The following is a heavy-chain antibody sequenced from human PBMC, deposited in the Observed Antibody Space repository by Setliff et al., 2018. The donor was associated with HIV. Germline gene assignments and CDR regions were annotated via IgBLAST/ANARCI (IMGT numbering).Heavy chain of an antibody. J-gene: IGHJ4*02. V-gene: IGHV3-30*03. CDR3: ARDTGQLVYYFDS. CDR1: GFTFSWYG. CDR2: ISFDGSNK. D-gene: IGHD6-6*01. Sequence: PGGSLRLSCAASGFTFSWYGMDWVRQAPGEGLEWVAVISFDGSNKYYADSVKGRFTISRDNLKKRVYLQMSSLRAEDTAVYFCARDTGQLVYYFDSWGQGTLVTVSS.